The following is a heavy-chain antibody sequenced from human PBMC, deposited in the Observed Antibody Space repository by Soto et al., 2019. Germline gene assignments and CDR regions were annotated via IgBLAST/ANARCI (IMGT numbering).Heavy chain of an antibody. CDR2: ISGSGGSP. Sequence: EVQLLESGGGLVQPGGSLRLSCVASGFTFSTYTMSWVRQAPGKGLVWVSVISGSGGSPSYADSVQGRFSISRDNPKNTLYLKMNSLRGEDTAMYYCAKARCSTTNCYVPDYWGQGTLVTVSS. V-gene: IGHV3-23*01. D-gene: IGHD2-2*01. J-gene: IGHJ4*02. CDR3: AKARCSTTNCYVPDY. CDR1: GFTFSTYT.